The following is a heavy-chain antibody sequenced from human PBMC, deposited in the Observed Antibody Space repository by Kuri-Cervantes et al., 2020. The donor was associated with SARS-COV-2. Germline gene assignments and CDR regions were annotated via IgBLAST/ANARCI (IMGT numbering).Heavy chain of an antibody. J-gene: IGHJ6*02. Sequence: GESLKISCAASGFTFSDYSMNWVRQAPGKGLEWVSYIGSSSSIIYYADSMKGRFTISRDNAKNSLSLQMNSLRTEDTAVYYCARERYCSGHYGMDVWGQGTTVTVSS. D-gene: IGHD3-10*01. CDR1: GFTFSDYS. V-gene: IGHV3-48*01. CDR3: ARERYCSGHYGMDV. CDR2: IGSSSSII.